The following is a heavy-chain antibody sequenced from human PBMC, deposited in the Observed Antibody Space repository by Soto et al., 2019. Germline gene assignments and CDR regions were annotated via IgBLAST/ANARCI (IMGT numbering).Heavy chain of an antibody. CDR3: ARARCDFWSQKYYGLDV. V-gene: IGHV4-59*01. CDR1: GGSINTYL. D-gene: IGHD3-3*01. J-gene: IGHJ6*02. CDR2: ISHSGNT. Sequence: QVQLQESGPGLVKPSETLSLNCTVSGGSINTYLWTWIRQPPGKGLEWIGDISHSGNTNSNPYLKSRVTRSLDTSRKQFSLNLQSVTAADTAVYYCARARCDFWSQKYYGLDVWGQGTTVTVSS.